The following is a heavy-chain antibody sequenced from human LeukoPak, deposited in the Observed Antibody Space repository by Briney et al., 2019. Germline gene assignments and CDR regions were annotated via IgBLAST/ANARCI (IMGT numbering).Heavy chain of an antibody. CDR3: ARVYPQPLGIVDY. CDR1: GGSISSSNYY. D-gene: IGHD1-14*01. Sequence: SETLSLTCTVSGGSISSSNYYWGWIRQPPGKGLEWIGSIYYSGSTYYNPSLKSRVTISVDTSKNQFSLKLSSVTAADTAVYYCARVYPQPLGIVDYWGQGTLVTVSS. CDR2: IYYSGST. V-gene: IGHV4-39*07. J-gene: IGHJ4*02.